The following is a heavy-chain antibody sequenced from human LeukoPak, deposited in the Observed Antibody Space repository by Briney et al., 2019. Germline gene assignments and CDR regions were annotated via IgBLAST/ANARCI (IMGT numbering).Heavy chain of an antibody. CDR1: GGSISSYY. CDR2: IYTSGST. V-gene: IGHV4-4*07. J-gene: IGHJ6*03. CDR3: ARVAGRSGSYNYYYYYMDV. D-gene: IGHD3-10*01. Sequence: SETLSLTCTVSGGSISSYYWSWIRQPAGKGLEWIGRIYTSGSTNYNPSLKSRVTISVDTSKNQFSLKLSSVTAADTAVYYCARVAGRSGSYNYYYYYMDVWGKGTTVTISS.